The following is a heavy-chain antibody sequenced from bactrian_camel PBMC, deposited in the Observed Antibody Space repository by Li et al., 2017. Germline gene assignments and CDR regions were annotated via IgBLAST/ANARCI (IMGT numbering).Heavy chain of an antibody. CDR3: AADGSSWYHYYR. J-gene: IGHJ4*01. Sequence: QLVESGGGLVQPRGSLRLSCDASEFTFSAYYMSWVRQAPGKGLEWVSTISGGGTTYYDSVKGRFTISKDVAKNTLYLQMNSLKSDDTAMYFCAADGSSWYHYYRWGRGTQVTVS. CDR2: TISGGGTT. D-gene: IGHD6*01. V-gene: IGHV3S28*01. CDR1: EFTFSAYY.